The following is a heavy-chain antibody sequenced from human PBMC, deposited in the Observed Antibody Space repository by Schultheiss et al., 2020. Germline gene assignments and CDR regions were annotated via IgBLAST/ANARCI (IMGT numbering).Heavy chain of an antibody. CDR2: IYYSGST. J-gene: IGHJ6*02. CDR3: ATEGTKITGQTHYLGMDV. Sequence: LRLSCTVSGGSISSGGYYWSWIRQHPGKGLEWIGYIYYSGSTYYNPSLKSRVTISVDTSKNQFSLKLSSVTAADTAVYYCATEGTKITGQTHYLGMDVWGQGTTVTVSS. V-gene: IGHV4-31*03. CDR1: GGSISSGGYY. D-gene: IGHD3-16*01.